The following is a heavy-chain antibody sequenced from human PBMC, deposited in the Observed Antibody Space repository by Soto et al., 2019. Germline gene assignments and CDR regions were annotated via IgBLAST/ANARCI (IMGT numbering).Heavy chain of an antibody. J-gene: IGHJ6*02. V-gene: IGHV1-69*13. Sequence: GASVKVSCKASGGTFSSYASSWVRQAPGQGLEWMGGIIPIVGTANYAQKFQGRVTITADESTSTAYMELSSLRSEDTAVYYCAKSGCSSTSCYISDRYYYYGMDVWGQGTTVTVSS. CDR2: IIPIVGTA. CDR3: AKSGCSSTSCYISDRYYYYGMDV. CDR1: GGTFSSYA. D-gene: IGHD2-2*02.